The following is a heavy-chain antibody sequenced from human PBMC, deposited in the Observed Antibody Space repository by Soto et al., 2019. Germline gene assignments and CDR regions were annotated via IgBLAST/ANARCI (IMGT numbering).Heavy chain of an antibody. V-gene: IGHV3-23*01. CDR1: GFTFSSYA. Sequence: EVPLLESGGGLVQPGGSLRLSCAASGFTFSSYAMSWVRQAPGKGLEWVSAISSSGGNTYYADSVVKGRFTISRDNSKKTLYMQRNSRRAEDTAVYYCAQGAWLGGGDYWGQGTLVTVSS. CDR3: AQGAWLGGGDY. J-gene: IGHJ4*02. D-gene: IGHD6-19*01. CDR2: ISSSGGNT.